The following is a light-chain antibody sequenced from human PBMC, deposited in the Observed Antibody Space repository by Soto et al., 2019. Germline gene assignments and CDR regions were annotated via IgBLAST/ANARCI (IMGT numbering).Light chain of an antibody. CDR2: EVS. CDR3: CSYAGSSTPV. Sequence: QSVLTQPASVSGSPGQSITISCTGTSSDVGTYHLVSWYQQHPGKAPKLMIYEVSKRPSGVSNRFSGSKSGNTASLTISGLQPEDEADYYFCSYAGSSTPVFGIGTKLTVL. V-gene: IGLV2-23*02. CDR1: SSDVGTYHL. J-gene: IGLJ1*01.